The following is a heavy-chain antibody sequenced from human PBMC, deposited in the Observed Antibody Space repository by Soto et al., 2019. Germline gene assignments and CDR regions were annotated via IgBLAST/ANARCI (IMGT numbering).Heavy chain of an antibody. CDR1: GYRFTSYW. J-gene: IGHJ5*02. Sequence: GESLKISCQGSGYRFTSYWIGWVRQMPGKGLEWMGIIYPSDSETIYSPSFQGQVTISADRSISTAYLQWRSLKASDTAIYYCARHSRYCGGGSCYPNWFDPWGQGTLVTVSS. D-gene: IGHD2-15*01. CDR3: ARHSRYCGGGSCYPNWFDP. CDR2: IYPSDSET. V-gene: IGHV5-51*01.